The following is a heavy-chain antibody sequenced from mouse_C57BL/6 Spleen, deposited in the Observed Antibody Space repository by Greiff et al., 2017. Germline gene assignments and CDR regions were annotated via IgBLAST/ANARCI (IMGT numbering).Heavy chain of an antibody. CDR3: AYGYVGYAMDY. D-gene: IGHD2-2*01. CDR1: GFTFSDYG. V-gene: IGHV5-17*01. CDR2: ISSGSSTI. J-gene: IGHJ4*01. Sequence: EVKLVESGGGLVKPGGSLKLSCAASGFTFSDYGKHWVRQAPEKGLEWVAYISSGSSTIYYADTVKGRFTISRDNAKNTLFLQMTSLRSEDTAMYYCAYGYVGYAMDYWGQGTSVTVSS.